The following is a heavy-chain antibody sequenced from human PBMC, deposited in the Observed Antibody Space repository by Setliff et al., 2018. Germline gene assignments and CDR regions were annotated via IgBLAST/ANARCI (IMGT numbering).Heavy chain of an antibody. V-gene: IGHV4-34*01. Sequence: SETLSLTCAVYGDSLSDYYWSWIRQAPGKGPEWIEEINHSGSTNFNPSLKTRVTMSVDTSKNQFTLYLQMNNLKSEDSALYYCVKDGPRTSPSWDNFYYAMDVWGQGTSVTVSS. D-gene: IGHD3-10*01. CDR3: VKDGPRTSPSWDNFYYAMDV. J-gene: IGHJ6*02. CDR1: GDSLSDYY. CDR2: INHSGST.